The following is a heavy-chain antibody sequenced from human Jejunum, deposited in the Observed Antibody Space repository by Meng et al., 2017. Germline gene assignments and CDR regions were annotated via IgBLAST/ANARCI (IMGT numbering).Heavy chain of an antibody. CDR1: GYTFTNYQ. D-gene: IGHD2/OR15-2a*01. V-gene: IGHV1-18*01. Sequence: QVQLVPSGVEVKEHGASVKVSCKTSGYTFTNYQTDWVRQAPGQGLEWMGWVNPNHGGASYAQKFQGRLTMTIDTSTTTVYMELRSLRSDDSALYYCARHSTDWSLDYWGQGTLVTVSS. CDR2: VNPNHGGA. CDR3: ARHSTDWSLDY. J-gene: IGHJ4*02.